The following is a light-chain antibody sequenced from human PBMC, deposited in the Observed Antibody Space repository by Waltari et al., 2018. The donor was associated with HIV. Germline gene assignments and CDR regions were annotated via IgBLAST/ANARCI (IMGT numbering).Light chain of an antibody. Sequence: DIQMTQSPSTLSVSVGDRVIITCRSSQNVDNWLAWYQQRPGSAPKVLIYKTSTLQTGVPSRFSGSGSGTEFSLTISSLQPDDFATYYCQQYKSSSLTFGQGTRLEIK. CDR3: QQYKSSSLT. V-gene: IGKV1-5*03. CDR2: KTS. J-gene: IGKJ5*01. CDR1: QNVDNW.